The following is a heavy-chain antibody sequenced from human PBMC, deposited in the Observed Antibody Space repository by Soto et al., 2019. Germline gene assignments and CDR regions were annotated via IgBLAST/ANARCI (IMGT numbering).Heavy chain of an antibody. J-gene: IGHJ4*02. V-gene: IGHV4-28*01. D-gene: IGHD3-22*01. CDR1: GYSISSSNW. CDR3: ARSAVAITSVGYFDY. CDR2: IYYSGST. Sequence: QVQLQESGPGLVKPSDTLSLTCAVSGYSISSSNWWGWIRQPPGKGLGWIGYIYYSGSTYYNPSLKRRDTISVDTSKNQFSLKLSSVTAVDTAVYYCARSAVAITSVGYFDYWGQGTLVTVSS.